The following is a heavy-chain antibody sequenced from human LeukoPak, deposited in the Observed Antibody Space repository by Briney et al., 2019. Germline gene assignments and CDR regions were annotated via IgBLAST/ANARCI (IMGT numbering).Heavy chain of an antibody. J-gene: IGHJ5*02. CDR2: LYRGGST. CDR1: GFTVRSNY. D-gene: IGHD3-10*01. CDR3: ARDRVVPYGSGSYLDP. Sequence: GGSLRLSCAASGFTVRSNYMSWVRQAPGKGLEWVSVLYRGGSTYYADSVKGRFTISRDNSKNTLYLQMNSLRAEDTAVYYCARDRVVPYGSGSYLDPWGQGTLVTVSS. V-gene: IGHV3-53*01.